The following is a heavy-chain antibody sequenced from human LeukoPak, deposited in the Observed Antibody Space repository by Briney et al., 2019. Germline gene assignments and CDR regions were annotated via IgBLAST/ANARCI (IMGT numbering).Heavy chain of an antibody. CDR3: ARAGGWGYSSSSGYYFDY. CDR2: ISSSSSYI. D-gene: IGHD6-6*01. J-gene: IGHJ4*02. Sequence: PGGSLRLSCAASGFTFSSYSMNWVRQAPGKGLEWVSSISSSSSYIYYADSVKGQFTISRDNAKNSLYLQMNSLRAEDTAVYYCARAGGWGYSSSSGYYFDYWGQGTLVTVSS. V-gene: IGHV3-21*01. CDR1: GFTFSSYS.